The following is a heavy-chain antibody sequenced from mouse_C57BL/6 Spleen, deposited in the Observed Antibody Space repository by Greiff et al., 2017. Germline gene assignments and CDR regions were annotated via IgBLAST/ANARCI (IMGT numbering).Heavy chain of an antibody. D-gene: IGHD1-1*01. J-gene: IGHJ2*01. CDR2: IDPSDSYT. V-gene: IGHV1-69*01. Sequence: VQLQQPGAELVMPGASVKLSCKASGYTFTSYWMHWVKQRPGQGLEWIGEIDPSDSYTNYNQKFKGKSTLTVDKSSSTAYMQLSSLTSEDSAVYYCARNYYGSSLKGFDYWGQGTTLTVSS. CDR1: GYTFTSYW. CDR3: ARNYYGSSLKGFDY.